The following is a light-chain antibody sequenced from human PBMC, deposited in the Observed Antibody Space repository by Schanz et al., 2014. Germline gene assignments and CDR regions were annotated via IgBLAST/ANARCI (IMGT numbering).Light chain of an antibody. Sequence: DIQMTQSPSTLSASVGDRVIITCRASQTFSGWLAWYQQKPGKAPKLLIYDASRLESGVPSKFSGSGSGTYFTFTISSLQPEDVATYYCQQYNSYPRTFGGGTKVEVK. CDR3: QQYNSYPRT. CDR1: QTFSGW. J-gene: IGKJ4*01. V-gene: IGKV1-5*01. CDR2: DAS.